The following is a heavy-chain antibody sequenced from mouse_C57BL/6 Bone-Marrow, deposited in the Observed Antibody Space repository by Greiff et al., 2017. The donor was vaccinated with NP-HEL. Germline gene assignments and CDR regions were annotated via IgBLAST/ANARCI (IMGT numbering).Heavy chain of an antibody. J-gene: IGHJ2*01. Sequence: QVQLQQPGAELVKPGASVKLSCKASGYTFTSYWMQWVKQRPGQGLEWIGEIYPSDSYTNYNQKFKGKATLTVDTSSSTAYMQLSSLTSEDSAVYYCARSDYHFTYWGQGTTLTVSS. CDR1: GYTFTSYW. D-gene: IGHD2-4*01. CDR2: IYPSDSYT. CDR3: ARSDYHFTY. V-gene: IGHV1-50*01.